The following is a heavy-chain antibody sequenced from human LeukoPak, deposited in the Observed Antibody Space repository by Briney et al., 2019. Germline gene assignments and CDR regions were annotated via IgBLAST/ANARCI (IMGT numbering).Heavy chain of an antibody. Sequence: GGSLRLSCAASGFTVSSNYMSWVRQAPGKGLEWVSVIYSGGSTYYADSVKGRFTISRDNPKNTLYLQMNSRRAEDTAVYYCARDPYSSGYYVYWGQGTLVTVSS. D-gene: IGHD3-22*01. J-gene: IGHJ4*02. V-gene: IGHV3-53*01. CDR2: IYSGGST. CDR1: GFTVSSNY. CDR3: ARDPYSSGYYVY.